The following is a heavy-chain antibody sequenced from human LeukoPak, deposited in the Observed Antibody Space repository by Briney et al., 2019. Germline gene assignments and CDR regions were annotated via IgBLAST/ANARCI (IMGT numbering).Heavy chain of an antibody. CDR2: ISYDGSNK. CDR1: GLRLSSYG. CDR3: AKDNHSGYSSYAFDI. Sequence: GRSLRLSCAASGLRLSSYGMHWVRQAPGKGLEWVAVISYDGSNKYYADSVKGRFTISRDNSKNTLYLQMNSLRAEDTAVYYCAKDNHSGYSSYAFDIWGQGTMVTVSS. D-gene: IGHD3-9*01. J-gene: IGHJ3*02. V-gene: IGHV3-30*18.